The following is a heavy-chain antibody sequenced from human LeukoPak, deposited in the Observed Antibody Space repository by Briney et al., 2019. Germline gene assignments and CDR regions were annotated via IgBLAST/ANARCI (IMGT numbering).Heavy chain of an antibody. Sequence: SVXXTTXHXDSVKXRFTIXRDNAKNPLYLQMNSLRXEDTAVXSCARGYTYGHDYWGQGTLVTVSS. V-gene: IGHV3-48*02. CDR2: SVXXTT. J-gene: IGHJ4*02. D-gene: IGHD5-18*01. CDR3: ARGYTYGHDY.